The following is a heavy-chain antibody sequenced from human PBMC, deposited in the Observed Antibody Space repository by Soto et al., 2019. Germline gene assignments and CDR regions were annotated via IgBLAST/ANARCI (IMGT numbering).Heavy chain of an antibody. CDR1: GFTFSSYA. V-gene: IGHV3-30-3*01. D-gene: IGHD4-4*01. CDR3: ARDLPDYSNYGETLDTTLDY. Sequence: PGWSLRLSCAASGFTFSSYAMHWVRQAPGKGLEWVAVISYDGSNKYYADSVKGRFTISRDNSKNTLYLQMNSLRAEDTAVYYCARDLPDYSNYGETLDTTLDYWGHGTLVTVSS. J-gene: IGHJ4*01. CDR2: ISYDGSNK.